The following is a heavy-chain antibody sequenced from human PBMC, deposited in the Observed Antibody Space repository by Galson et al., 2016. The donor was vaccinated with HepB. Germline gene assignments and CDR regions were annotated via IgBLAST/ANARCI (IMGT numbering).Heavy chain of an antibody. Sequence: SLRLSCAASGSRFSAYWMAWVRQAPGKGLEYVANVNEDGSGTQYMDSAKGRFTISRDKAQNSVGLQMNSLRAEDTALYYCWSGYNSGIWGQGTRVTVSS. CDR1: GSRFSAYW. D-gene: IGHD6-19*01. V-gene: IGHV3-7*01. CDR3: WSGYNSGI. J-gene: IGHJ3*02. CDR2: VNEDGSGT.